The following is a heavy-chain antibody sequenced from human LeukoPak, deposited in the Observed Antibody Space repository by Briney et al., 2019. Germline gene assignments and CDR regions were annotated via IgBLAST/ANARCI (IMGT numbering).Heavy chain of an antibody. V-gene: IGHV1-8*01. CDR1: GYIFTSYD. J-gene: IGHJ5*02. Sequence: ASVKVSCKASGYIFTSYDINWVRQATGQGLEWMGWMNPNSGNTGYAQKFQGRVTMTRNTSISTAYMELSSLRSEDTAVYYCARVPTYDFWSGYYTYNWFDPWGQGTLVTVSS. CDR2: MNPNSGNT. D-gene: IGHD3-3*01. CDR3: ARVPTYDFWSGYYTYNWFDP.